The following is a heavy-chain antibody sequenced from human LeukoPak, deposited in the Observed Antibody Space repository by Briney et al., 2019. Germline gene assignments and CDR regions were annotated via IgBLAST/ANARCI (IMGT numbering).Heavy chain of an antibody. Sequence: GGSLRLSCAASGFTVSSNDMSWVRQAPGKGLEWVSVIDSGGRTYYADSVKGRFTISRDNSKNTLYLQMNSLRAEDTAVYYCAKGSSTYSITSYWYFDLWGRGTLVTVSS. CDR2: IDSGGRT. J-gene: IGHJ2*01. V-gene: IGHV3-66*01. D-gene: IGHD6-13*01. CDR1: GFTVSSND. CDR3: AKGSSTYSITSYWYFDL.